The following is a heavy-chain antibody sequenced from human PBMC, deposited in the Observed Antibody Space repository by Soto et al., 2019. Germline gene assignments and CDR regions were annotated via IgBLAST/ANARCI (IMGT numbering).Heavy chain of an antibody. CDR1: GFTFSDAW. V-gene: IGHV3-15*01. Sequence: PGGSLRLSCAASGFTFSDAWMSWVRQTPGKGLEWVGLIKSKSGGGTTHYAAPVKGRFTISRDDSKNTVYLQMNGLKTEDTAVYYCATDTPGFGQGEFEYWGQGTLVTVS. J-gene: IGHJ4*02. CDR2: IKSKSGGGTT. D-gene: IGHD3-10*01. CDR3: ATDTPGFGQGEFEY.